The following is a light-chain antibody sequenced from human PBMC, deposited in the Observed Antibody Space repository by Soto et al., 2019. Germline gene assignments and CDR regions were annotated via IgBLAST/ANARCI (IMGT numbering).Light chain of an antibody. CDR3: QQYYNLPYT. Sequence: DIQMTQSPSSLSASVGDRVTITCQASHDISIYLNWYQQKPGKAPKLLIYDASNLQAGVPSRFSGSGSGTDVTFTISSLQPEDIATYYCQQYYNLPYTFALGTKLEIK. CDR1: HDISIY. J-gene: IGKJ2*01. V-gene: IGKV1-33*01. CDR2: DAS.